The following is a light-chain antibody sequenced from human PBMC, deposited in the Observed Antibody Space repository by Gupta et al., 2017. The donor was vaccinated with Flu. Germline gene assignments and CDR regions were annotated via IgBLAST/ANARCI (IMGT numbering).Light chain of an antibody. CDR1: GLASKS. V-gene: IGLV3-1*01. CDR2: DDK. Sequence: SYEMTQAPSVSVSPGQTAYISCSGDGLASKSVCWYQQKAGQSPKLVIHDDKRRPSGVPERFSASNSGHTATLTISDAQAFDEADYYCQAYDSKTWVLGGGTKLTVL. J-gene: IGLJ3*02. CDR3: QAYDSKTWV.